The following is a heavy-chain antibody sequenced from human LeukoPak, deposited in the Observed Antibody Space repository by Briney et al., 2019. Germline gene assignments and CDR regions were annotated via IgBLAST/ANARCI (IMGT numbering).Heavy chain of an antibody. D-gene: IGHD2-2*01. CDR1: GLTFSTYD. V-gene: IGHV3-13*01. J-gene: IGHJ6*02. CDR2: IGTAGHT. CDR3: ARGPHCTTTTCYPYAMDV. Sequence: GGSLRLSCAVYGLTFSTYDMHWVSPPKGKGMEWVSAIGTAGHTSYPVSVEGRFTISRENAKNSLYLQMNSLRAGDTAVYYCARGPHCTTTTCYPYAMDVWGQGTTVTVSS.